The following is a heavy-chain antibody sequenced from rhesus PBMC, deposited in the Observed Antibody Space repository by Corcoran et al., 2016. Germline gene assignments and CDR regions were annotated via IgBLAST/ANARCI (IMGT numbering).Heavy chain of an antibody. CDR3: ARIASSWSNFDY. D-gene: IGHD6-13*01. J-gene: IGHJ4*01. CDR2: NYGSGGST. V-gene: IGHV4-93*02. CDR1: GGSISSSNW. Sequence: QVQLQESGPAVVKPSETLSLTCAVSGGSISSSNWGSWIRQSPRKGLERIGCNYGSGGSTEYHPSLKRRVTISIDTSKNQFSLKLSSVTAADTAVYYCARIASSWSNFDYWGQGVLVTVSS.